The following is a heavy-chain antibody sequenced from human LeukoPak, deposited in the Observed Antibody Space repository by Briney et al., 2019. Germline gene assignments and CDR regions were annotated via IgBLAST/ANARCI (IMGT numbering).Heavy chain of an antibody. D-gene: IGHD3-10*01. Sequence: ESGPTLVKPTQTLTLTCTFSAFSLDTSGVAVGWIRQAPGEALEWLALIYWDDDKHYSPSLKSRLTIIKDTPKNQVFLTMTNMDPVDTATYYCAHSYYYGSGSYYNVWFDRWGQGTLVTVSS. J-gene: IGHJ5*02. CDR2: IYWDDDK. CDR1: AFSLDTSGVA. V-gene: IGHV2-5*02. CDR3: AHSYYYGSGSYYNVWFDR.